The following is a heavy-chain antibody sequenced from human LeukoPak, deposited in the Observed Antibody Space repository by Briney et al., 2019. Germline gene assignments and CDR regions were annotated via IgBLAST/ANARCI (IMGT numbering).Heavy chain of an antibody. CDR3: ARGITIFGMLMREEKN. CDR2: INWNGGST. D-gene: IGHD3-3*01. V-gene: IGHV3-20*04. J-gene: IGHJ4*02. Sequence: GGSLRLSCAASGFTFDDYGMSWVRQAPGKGLEWVSGINWNGGSTGYADPVKGRFTISRDNAKNSLYLQMNSLRAEDTALYYCARGITIFGMLMREEKNWGQGTLVTVSS. CDR1: GFTFDDYG.